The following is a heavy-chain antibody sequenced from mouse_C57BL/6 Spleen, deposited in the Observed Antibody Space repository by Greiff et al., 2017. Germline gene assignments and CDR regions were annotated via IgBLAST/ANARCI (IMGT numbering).Heavy chain of an antibody. V-gene: IGHV3-6*01. CDR2: ISYDGSN. Sequence: DVKLQESGPGLVKPSQSLSLTCSVTGYSITSGYYWNWIRQFPGNKLEWMGYISYDGSNNYNPSLKNRISITRDTSKNQFFLKLNSVTTEDTATYYCARPMIYDGYYWYFDVWGTGTTVTVSS. J-gene: IGHJ1*03. D-gene: IGHD2-3*01. CDR3: ARPMIYDGYYWYFDV. CDR1: GYSITSGYY.